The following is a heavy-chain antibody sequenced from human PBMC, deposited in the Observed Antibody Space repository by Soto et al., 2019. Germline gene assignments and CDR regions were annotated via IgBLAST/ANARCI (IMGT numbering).Heavy chain of an antibody. D-gene: IGHD6-13*01. CDR3: ARKSSSSILGY. J-gene: IGHJ4*02. Sequence: PSETLSLTCAVSGGSISSSNWWSWVRQPPGKGLEWIGEIYHSGSTNYNPSLKSRVTISVDKPKNQFSLKLSSVTAADTAVYYCARKSSSSILGYWGQGTLVTVSS. CDR1: GGSISSSNW. CDR2: IYHSGST. V-gene: IGHV4-4*02.